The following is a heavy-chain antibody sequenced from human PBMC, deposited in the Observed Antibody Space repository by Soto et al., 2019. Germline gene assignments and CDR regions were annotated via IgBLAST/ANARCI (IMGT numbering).Heavy chain of an antibody. D-gene: IGHD4-17*01. CDR1: GFSLSTSGVG. Sequence: QITLKESGPPLVKPTQTLTLTCTFSGFSLSTSGVGVGWIRQPPGKALEWLALIYWDDDKGYSPSLKSRLTIPKDTSKNQVVLTMTNMDPVDTATYYCGHMDTTVTRRWGQGILVTVSS. J-gene: IGHJ4*02. V-gene: IGHV2-5*02. CDR2: IYWDDDK. CDR3: GHMDTTVTRR.